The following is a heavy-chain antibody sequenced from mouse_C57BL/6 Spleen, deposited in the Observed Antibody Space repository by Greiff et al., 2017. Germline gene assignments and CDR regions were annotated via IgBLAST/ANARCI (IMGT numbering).Heavy chain of an antibody. J-gene: IGHJ2*01. V-gene: IGHV1-80*01. CDR1: GYAFSSYW. D-gene: IGHD1-1*01. Sequence: QVQLQQSGAELVKPGASVKISCKASGYAFSSYWMNWVKQRPGKGLEWIGQIYPGDGDTNYNGKFKGKATLTADKSSSTAYMQLSSLTSEYSAVYFCAGLITTYSFDYGGQGTTLTVSS. CDR3: AGLITTYSFDY. CDR2: IYPGDGDT.